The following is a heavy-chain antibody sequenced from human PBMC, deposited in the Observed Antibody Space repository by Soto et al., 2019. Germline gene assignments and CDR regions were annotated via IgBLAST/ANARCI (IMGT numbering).Heavy chain of an antibody. D-gene: IGHD1-1*01. CDR3: ARDGVQLWPRYYFDY. V-gene: IGHV1-46*01. J-gene: IGHJ4*02. CDR1: GYSFSNYS. Sequence: VQLVQSGAEVKKPGASVQVSCKTSGYSFSNYSMHWVRQVPGQGLEWMGKINPNGGSTSLAQKFKDADTLTRDTSTNTVYMELSSLTSEDTAVYYCARDGVQLWPRYYFDYWGQGTLVTVSS. CDR2: INPNGGST.